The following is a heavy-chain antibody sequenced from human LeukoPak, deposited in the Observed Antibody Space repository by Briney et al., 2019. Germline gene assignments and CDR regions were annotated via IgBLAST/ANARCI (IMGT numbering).Heavy chain of an antibody. CDR3: ARLGTAVVARYFDY. CDR2: IYPGDSDI. D-gene: IGHD5-18*01. Sequence: GEPLQISCQGSGSSFPSYWIAWVRQLPGKGLEWMGSIYPGDSDIRYSPSFQGQVTISADKSISTSYLQWSGLKASDTAIYYCARLGTAVVARYFDYWGQGTQVTVSS. J-gene: IGHJ4*02. CDR1: GSSFPSYW. V-gene: IGHV5-51*01.